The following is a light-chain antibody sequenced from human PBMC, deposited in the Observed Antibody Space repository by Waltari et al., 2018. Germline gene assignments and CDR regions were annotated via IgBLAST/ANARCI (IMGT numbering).Light chain of an antibody. CDR2: DVS. CDR3: ASYTSANTVL. Sequence: QPGPTQPAPASGYPGQSITISCTGTRSDIGYYNFVSWYQQHPGKAPKLVIFDVSRWPSGVSHRFSGSKSGNTASLTISGLQAEDEAAYYCASYTSANTVLFGGGTKVTVL. V-gene: IGLV2-14*03. J-gene: IGLJ2*01. CDR1: RSDIGYYNF.